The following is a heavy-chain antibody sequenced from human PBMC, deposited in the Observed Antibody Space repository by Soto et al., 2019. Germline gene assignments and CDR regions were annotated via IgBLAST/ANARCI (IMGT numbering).Heavy chain of an antibody. D-gene: IGHD6-13*01. CDR3: AKKLAIARSIAAAGTGWFDP. CDR1: GFTFSSYA. V-gene: IGHV3-23*01. Sequence: GSLRLSCAASGFTFSSYAMSWVRQAPGKGLEWVSAISGSGGSTYYADSVKGRFTISRDDSKNTLYLQMNSLRAEDTAVYYCAKKLAIARSIAAAGTGWFDPWGQGTLVTVSS. CDR2: ISGSGGST. J-gene: IGHJ5*01.